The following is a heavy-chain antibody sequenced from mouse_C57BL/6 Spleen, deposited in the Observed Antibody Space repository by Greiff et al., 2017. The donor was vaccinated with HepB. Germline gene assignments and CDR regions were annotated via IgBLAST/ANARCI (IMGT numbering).Heavy chain of an antibody. CDR1: GYTFTSYW. V-gene: IGHV1-55*01. CDR3: ARSRLRFITTVVEGYAMDY. D-gene: IGHD1-1*01. CDR2: IYPGSGST. Sequence: VKLMESGAELVKPGASVKMSCKASGYTFTSYWITWVKQRPGQGLEWIGDIYPGSGSTNYNEKFKSKATLTVDTSSSTAYMQLSSLTSEDSAVYYCARSRLRFITTVVEGYAMDYWGQGTSVTVSS. J-gene: IGHJ4*01.